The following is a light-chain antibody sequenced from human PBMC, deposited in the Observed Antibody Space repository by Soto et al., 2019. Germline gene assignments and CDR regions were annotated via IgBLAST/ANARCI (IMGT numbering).Light chain of an antibody. CDR2: DAS. CDR3: QQYNRYSWT. Sequence: DIQMTQSPSTLSASVGDRITITCRASQSIGTWLAWYQQKPGKAPKLLMYDASTLESGVQSRFSGSGSATEFTLTISSLQPDDFATYYFQQYNRYSWTFGPGTNVGI. V-gene: IGKV1-5*01. J-gene: IGKJ1*01. CDR1: QSIGTW.